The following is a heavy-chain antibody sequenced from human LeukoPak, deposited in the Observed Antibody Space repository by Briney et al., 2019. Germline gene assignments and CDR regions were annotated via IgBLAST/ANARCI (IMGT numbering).Heavy chain of an antibody. J-gene: IGHJ5*02. V-gene: IGHV1-69*13. CDR1: GGTFSSYA. D-gene: IGHD3-22*01. Sequence: ASVKVSCKASGGTFSSYAISWVRQALGQGLEWMGGIIPIFGTANYAQKFQGRVTITADESTSTAYMELSSLRSEDTAVYYCGASTYYYDSSGSEGYNWFDPWGQGTLVTVSS. CDR2: IIPIFGTA. CDR3: GASTYYYDSSGSEGYNWFDP.